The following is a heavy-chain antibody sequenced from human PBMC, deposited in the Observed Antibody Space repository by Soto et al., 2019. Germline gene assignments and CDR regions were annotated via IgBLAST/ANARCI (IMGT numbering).Heavy chain of an antibody. Sequence: ASVKVSCKASGYTFTSYGISWVRQAPGQGLEWMGWISAYNGNTSYAQKLQGRVTMTTDTSTSTAYMELRSLRSDDTAVYYCARTRRTAVVTPNWFDPWGQGTLVTVYS. CDR2: ISAYNGNT. D-gene: IGHD4-17*01. CDR3: ARTRRTAVVTPNWFDP. CDR1: GYTFTSYG. J-gene: IGHJ5*02. V-gene: IGHV1-18*04.